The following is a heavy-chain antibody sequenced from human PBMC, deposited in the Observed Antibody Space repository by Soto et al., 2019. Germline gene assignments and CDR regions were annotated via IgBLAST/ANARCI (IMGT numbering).Heavy chain of an antibody. J-gene: IGHJ4*02. CDR3: ARAKRCNTLSCPHSFDT. Sequence: QVLLQESGPGLINASGTLSLTCGVSGGSISTNNWWSWVRQTPGQGREWIAEVYHTGSTNYNPSLKTRLTISVDKSKNQFSLRLTSVTAADSAVYYCARAKRCNTLSCPHSFDTWGQGTLVSVSS. CDR1: GGSISTNNW. CDR2: VYHTGST. D-gene: IGHD2-15*01. V-gene: IGHV4-4*02.